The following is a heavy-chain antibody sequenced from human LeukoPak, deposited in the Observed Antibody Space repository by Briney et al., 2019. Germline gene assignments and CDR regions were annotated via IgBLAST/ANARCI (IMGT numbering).Heavy chain of an antibody. Sequence: SQTLSLTCTVSGGSISSGGYYWSWIRQPPGKGLEWIGYIYHSGSTYYNPSLKSRVTISVDGSKNQFSLKLTSVTAADTAVYYCARQKWEQQGRDYYFNGLDVWGPGTTVIVSS. J-gene: IGHJ6*02. CDR1: GGSISSGGYY. V-gene: IGHV4-30-2*01. D-gene: IGHD1/OR15-1a*01. CDR2: IYHSGST. CDR3: ARQKWEQQGRDYYFNGLDV.